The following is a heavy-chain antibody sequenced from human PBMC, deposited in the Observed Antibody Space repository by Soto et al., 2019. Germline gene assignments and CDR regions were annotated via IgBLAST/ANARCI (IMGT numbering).Heavy chain of an antibody. CDR2: ISAYNGNT. Sequence: GASVKVSCKASGYTFTIYGISWVRQAPGQGLEWMGWISAYNGNTNYAQKLQGRVTMTTDTSTSTAYMELRSLRSDDTAVYYCARVSYYDSSGYPYYFDYWGQGTLVTVS. J-gene: IGHJ4*02. CDR1: GYTFTIYG. V-gene: IGHV1-18*01. D-gene: IGHD3-22*01. CDR3: ARVSYYDSSGYPYYFDY.